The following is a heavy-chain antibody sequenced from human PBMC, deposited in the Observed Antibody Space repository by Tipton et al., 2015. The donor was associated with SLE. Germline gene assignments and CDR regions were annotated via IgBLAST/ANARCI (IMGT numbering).Heavy chain of an antibody. D-gene: IGHD7-27*01. CDR1: GFTFSSYA. CDR2: IYSGGST. CDR3: ATSNWGSAYYYGMDV. J-gene: IGHJ6*02. Sequence: SLRLSCAASGFTFSSYAMSWVRQAPGKGLEWVSVIYSGGSTYYADSVKGRFTISRDNSKNTLYLQMNSLRAEDTAVYYCATSNWGSAYYYGMDVWGQGTTVTVSS. V-gene: IGHV3-53*01.